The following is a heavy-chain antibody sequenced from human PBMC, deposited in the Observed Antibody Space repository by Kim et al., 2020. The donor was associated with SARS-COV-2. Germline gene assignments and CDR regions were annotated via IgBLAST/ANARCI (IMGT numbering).Heavy chain of an antibody. Sequence: SQTLSLTCAISGDTVSSDNAAWNWVRQSPSRGLEWLGRTFYRSKWYIDYAASVRGRITINPDTSSNQFSLQLHSVTPEDTAVYYCVRESDVAGRPIDFWGPGTLVTVSS. CDR3: VRESDVAGRPIDF. CDR1: GDTVSSDNAA. D-gene: IGHD6-19*01. J-gene: IGHJ4*02. V-gene: IGHV6-1*01. CDR2: TFYRSKWYI.